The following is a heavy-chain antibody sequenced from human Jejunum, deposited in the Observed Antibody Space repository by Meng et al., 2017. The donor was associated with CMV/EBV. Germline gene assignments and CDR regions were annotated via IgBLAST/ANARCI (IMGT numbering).Heavy chain of an antibody. Sequence: LACAASGFRVSNYVMSWIRQAPGKGQEWVSSISRSGGDIFDADSVKGRFTISRDNSKNTLFLQMHSLRAEDTAVYYCAKGTGVDYWGQGTLVTVSS. CDR2: ISRSGGDI. CDR3: AKGTGVDY. D-gene: IGHD1-14*01. V-gene: IGHV3-23*01. J-gene: IGHJ4*02. CDR1: GFRVSNYV.